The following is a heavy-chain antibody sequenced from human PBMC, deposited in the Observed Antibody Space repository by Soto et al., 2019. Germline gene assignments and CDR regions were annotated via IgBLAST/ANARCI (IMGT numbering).Heavy chain of an antibody. J-gene: IGHJ4*02. D-gene: IGHD2-21*02. CDR1: GFTFDDYT. CDR2: ISWDGGST. CDR3: AKDMSSRGVVVTARGFDY. Sequence: EVQLVESGGVVVQPGGSLRLSCAASGFTFDDYTMHWVRQAPGKGLEWVSLISWDGGSTYYADSVKGRFTISRDNSKNALYLQMNSLLTEDTALYYCAKDMSSRGVVVTARGFDYWGQGTLGTVSA. V-gene: IGHV3-43*01.